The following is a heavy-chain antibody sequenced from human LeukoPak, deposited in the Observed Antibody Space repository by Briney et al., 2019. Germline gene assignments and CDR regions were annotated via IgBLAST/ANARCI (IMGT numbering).Heavy chain of an antibody. V-gene: IGHV4-30-2*01. Sequence: PSGTLSLTCAVSGGSISSGGYSWSWIRQPPGKGLEWIGYIYHSGSTYYNPSLKSRVTISVDRSKNQFSLKLSSVTAADTAVYYCARSNWGPYYFDYWGQGTLVTVSS. D-gene: IGHD7-27*01. CDR2: IYHSGST. J-gene: IGHJ4*02. CDR1: GGSISSGGYS. CDR3: ARSNWGPYYFDY.